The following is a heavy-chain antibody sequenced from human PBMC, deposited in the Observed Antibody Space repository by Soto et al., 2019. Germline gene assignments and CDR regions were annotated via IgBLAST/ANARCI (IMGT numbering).Heavy chain of an antibody. D-gene: IGHD3-3*01. V-gene: IGHV4-59*12. J-gene: IGHJ6*03. CDR3: AKGGRFPEARYYFLDV. CDR1: GGSISSYY. Sequence: LSLTCTVSGGSISSYYWSWIRQPPGKGLEWIGYIYYSGSTNYNPSLKSRVTISVDTSKNQFSLNLRSVTAADTGVYYCAKGGRFPEARYYFLDVWGNGTTVTVSS. CDR2: IYYSGST.